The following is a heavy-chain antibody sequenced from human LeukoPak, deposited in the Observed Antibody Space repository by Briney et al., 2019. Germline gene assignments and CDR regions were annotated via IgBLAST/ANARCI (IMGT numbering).Heavy chain of an antibody. J-gene: IGHJ4*02. V-gene: IGHV4-39*01. D-gene: IGHD5-24*01. CDR1: GGSISSSSYY. CDR2: IYYSGSA. CDR3: ARLKGRELIDY. Sequence: SETLSLTCTVSGGSISSSSYYWGWIRQPPGKGLEWIGSIYYSGSAYYNPSLKSRVTISVDTSKNQFSLKLSSVTAADTAVYYCARLKGRELIDYWGQGTLVTVSS.